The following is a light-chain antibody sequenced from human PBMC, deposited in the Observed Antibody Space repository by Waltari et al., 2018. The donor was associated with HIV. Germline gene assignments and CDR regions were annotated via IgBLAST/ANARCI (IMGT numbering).Light chain of an antibody. J-gene: IGKJ2*01. CDR2: AAS. CDR3: QQYGTSPYT. Sequence: DNVLTQSPGPLPLSPGERATLSCRASRSVSSNYLTWYQQRPGRAPRLLIYAASTRATAIPDRFSGSGSGTDFTLTISRLEPEDFAVYYCQQYGTSPYTFGQGTKVEI. V-gene: IGKV3-20*01. CDR1: RSVSSNY.